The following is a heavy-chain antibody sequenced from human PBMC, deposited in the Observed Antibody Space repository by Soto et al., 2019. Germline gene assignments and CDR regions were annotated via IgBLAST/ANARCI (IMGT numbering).Heavy chain of an antibody. CDR2: IIPIFGTT. CDR3: AREDSRGNYYPFDS. J-gene: IGHJ4*02. D-gene: IGHD1-26*01. CDR1: GGTFSSDA. V-gene: IGHV1-69*05. Sequence: QVQLVQSGAEVKKPGSSVKVSCKTSGGTFSSDAISWVRQAPGQGLEWVGGIIPIFGTTNYAQKFQDRVTITPDESTSTAYMELSSLRSEDTAVFYCAREDSRGNYYPFDSWGQGTPVTVSS.